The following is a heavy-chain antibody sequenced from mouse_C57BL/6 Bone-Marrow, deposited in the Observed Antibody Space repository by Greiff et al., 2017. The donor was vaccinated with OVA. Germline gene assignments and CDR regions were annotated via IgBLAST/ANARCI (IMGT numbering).Heavy chain of an antibody. J-gene: IGHJ3*01. CDR1: GFNIKDDY. CDR2: IDPENGDT. CDR3: TTYYGSSYEAWFAY. D-gene: IGHD1-1*01. Sequence: VQLQQSGAELVRPGASVKLSCTASGFNIKDDYMHWVKQRPEQGLEWIGWIDPENGDTEYASKFQGKATITADTSSNTAYLQLSSLTSEDTAVYDCTTYYGSSYEAWFAYWGQGTLVTVSA. V-gene: IGHV14-4*01.